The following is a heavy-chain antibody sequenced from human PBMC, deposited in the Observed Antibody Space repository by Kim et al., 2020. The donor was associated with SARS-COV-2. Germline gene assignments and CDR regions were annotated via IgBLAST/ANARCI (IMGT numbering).Heavy chain of an antibody. D-gene: IGHD3-3*01. CDR2: ISSNGGST. CDR3: ARDQGMGVVRYYYYMDV. J-gene: IGHJ6*03. Sequence: GGSLRLSCAASGFTFSSYAMHWVRQAPGKGLEYVSAISSNGGSTYYANSVKGRFTISRDNSKNTLYLQMGSLRAEDMAVYYCARDQGMGVVRYYYYMDVWGKGTTVTVSS. CDR1: GFTFSSYA. V-gene: IGHV3-64*01.